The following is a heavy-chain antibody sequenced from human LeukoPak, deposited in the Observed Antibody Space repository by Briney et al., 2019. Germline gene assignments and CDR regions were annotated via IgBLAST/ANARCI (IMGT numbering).Heavy chain of an antibody. CDR1: GFTLSSYG. CDR3: ARDRSGSYPNWFDP. CDR2: ITGNGANT. Sequence: PGGSLRLSCAASGFTLSSYGMSWVRQAPGKGLEWVSAITGNGANTFYADSVKGRFTISRDNSKNTMYLQMNSLRAEDTALYYCARDRSGSYPNWFDPWGQGTLVTVSS. D-gene: IGHD3-10*01. J-gene: IGHJ5*02. V-gene: IGHV3-23*01.